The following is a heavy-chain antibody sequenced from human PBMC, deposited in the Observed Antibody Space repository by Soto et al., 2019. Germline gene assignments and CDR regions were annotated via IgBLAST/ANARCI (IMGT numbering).Heavy chain of an antibody. CDR2: IYYSGST. CDR3: ARRGSGIWGSFDY. V-gene: IGHV4-39*01. Sequence: QLQLQKSGPGLVKPSETLSLTCTVSGGSISSSSYYWGWIRQPPGKGLEWIGSIYYSGSTYYNPSLKSRVTISVDTSKNQFSLKLSSVTAADTAVYYCARRGSGIWGSFDYWGQGTLVTVSS. D-gene: IGHD3-16*01. CDR1: GGSISSSSYY. J-gene: IGHJ4*02.